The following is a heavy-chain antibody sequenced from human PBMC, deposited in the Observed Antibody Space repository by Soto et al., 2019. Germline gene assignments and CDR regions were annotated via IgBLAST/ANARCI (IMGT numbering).Heavy chain of an antibody. CDR1: GFTFINYA. D-gene: IGHD1-1*01. Sequence: EVQLLESGGGLVQPGGSLRLSCVASGFTFINYAMTWVRQAPGKGLEWVSGSRGSGDVTSYADSVKGRFTISRDNSKNTLYLQRSSLRAEDTAMYYCAKLEDASGLLESYIDYWGQGTLVTVSS. J-gene: IGHJ4*02. V-gene: IGHV3-23*01. CDR3: AKLEDASGLLESYIDY. CDR2: SRGSGDVT.